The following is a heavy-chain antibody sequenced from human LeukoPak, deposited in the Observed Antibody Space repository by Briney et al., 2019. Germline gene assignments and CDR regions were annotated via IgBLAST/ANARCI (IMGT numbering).Heavy chain of an antibody. CDR2: ISSSGSTI. J-gene: IGHJ4*02. Sequence: GGSLRLSSAASGFTFSSYEMNWVRQAPGKGLEWVPYISSSGSTIYYADSVKGRFTISRDNAKNSLYLQMNSLRAEDTAVYYCARDSLTGDRDYWGQGTLVTVSS. CDR3: ARDSLTGDRDY. D-gene: IGHD7-27*01. V-gene: IGHV3-48*03. CDR1: GFTFSSYE.